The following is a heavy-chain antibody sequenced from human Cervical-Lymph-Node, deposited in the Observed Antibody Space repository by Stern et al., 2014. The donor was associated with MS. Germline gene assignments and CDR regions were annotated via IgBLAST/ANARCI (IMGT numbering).Heavy chain of an antibody. V-gene: IGHV3-30*03. D-gene: IGHD2-8*01. Sequence: DQLVESGGAVVQPGRSLRLSCAASGFTFSSYGMHWVLQAPGTGLEWVTVISYDGNHKYYAASVKGRFTISRDNSKNTLHLQMNSVTPDDTAIYYCARDYEDTSMLFDHWGQGTLVTVSS. CDR3: ARDYEDTSMLFDH. CDR1: GFTFSSYG. CDR2: ISYDGNHK. J-gene: IGHJ4*02.